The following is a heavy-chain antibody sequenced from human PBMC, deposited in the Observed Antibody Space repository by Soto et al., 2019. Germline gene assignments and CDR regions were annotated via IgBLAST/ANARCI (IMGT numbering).Heavy chain of an antibody. J-gene: IGHJ4*02. D-gene: IGHD2-15*01. V-gene: IGHV3-30*18. CDR2: ISYDGSNK. CDR1: GFTFSSYG. Sequence: QVQLVESGGGVVQPGRSLRLSCAASGFTFSSYGMHWVRQAPGKGLEWVAVISYDGSNKYYADSVKGRFTISRDNSKITLYLQRDSLRAEDTAVYYCAKKRGYCSGGSCSNYFDYWGQGTLVTVSS. CDR3: AKKRGYCSGGSCSNYFDY.